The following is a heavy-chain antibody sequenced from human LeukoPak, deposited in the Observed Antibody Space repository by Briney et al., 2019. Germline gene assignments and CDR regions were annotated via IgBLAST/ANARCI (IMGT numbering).Heavy chain of an antibody. D-gene: IGHD3-16*01. J-gene: IGHJ3*02. CDR2: ISRSSSKI. Sequence: GGSLRLSCVASGFTFSMSTMNWVRQAPGKGLEWVSFISRSSSKIHYADSVKGRFTVSRDNAKNSLYLQMNSLRVEDTAMYFCARDLGGASGFGAFDIWGQGTMVTVSS. V-gene: IGHV3-21*01. CDR1: GFTFSMST. CDR3: ARDLGGASGFGAFDI.